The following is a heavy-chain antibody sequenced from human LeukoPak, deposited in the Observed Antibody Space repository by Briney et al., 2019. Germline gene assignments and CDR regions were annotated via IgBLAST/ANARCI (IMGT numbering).Heavy chain of an antibody. J-gene: IGHJ3*02. Sequence: ASVKVSCKSSVYTFTGYYMHWVRQAPGQGLEWMGWISAYNGNTNYAEKLQGRVTMTTDTSTSTAYMELRSLRSDDTDVYYCARVQERGCFFLISLVDPIAFDIWGQGTMVTVSS. CDR1: VYTFTGYY. CDR3: ARVQERGCFFLISLVDPIAFDI. V-gene: IGHV1-18*04. D-gene: IGHD2-15*01. CDR2: ISAYNGNT.